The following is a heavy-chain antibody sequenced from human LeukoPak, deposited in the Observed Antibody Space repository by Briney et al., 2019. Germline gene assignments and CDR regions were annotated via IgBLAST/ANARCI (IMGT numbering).Heavy chain of an antibody. CDR2: ISAYNGNT. Sequence: ASLKVSCKASGYTFTRSGINWVRQAPGQGLEWMGWISAYNGNTDYAQKLQGRVTMTTDTSTSTAYMELRSLRSDDTAVYYCARDSKFWAAGKSNWFDPWGQGTLVTVSS. J-gene: IGHJ5*02. CDR3: ARDSKFWAAGKSNWFDP. V-gene: IGHV1-18*01. CDR1: GYTFTRSG. D-gene: IGHD6-13*01.